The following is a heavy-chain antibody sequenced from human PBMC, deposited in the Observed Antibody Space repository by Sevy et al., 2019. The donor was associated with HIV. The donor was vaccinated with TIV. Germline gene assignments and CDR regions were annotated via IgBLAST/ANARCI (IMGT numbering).Heavy chain of an antibody. V-gene: IGHV3-23*01. Sequence: GGSLRLSCAASGFTFSTYAMNWDRQAPGKGLEWVSATSGRGGMTYYADSVKGRFTISRDNSKNTLYLQMNSLRAEDTAVYYCAREGDQQPFDYWGQGTLVTVSS. CDR1: GFTFSTYA. CDR2: TSGRGGMT. J-gene: IGHJ4*02. D-gene: IGHD6-13*01. CDR3: AREGDQQPFDY.